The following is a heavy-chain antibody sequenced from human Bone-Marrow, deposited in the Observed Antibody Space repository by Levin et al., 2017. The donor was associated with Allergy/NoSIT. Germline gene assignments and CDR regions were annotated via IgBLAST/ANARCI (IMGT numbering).Heavy chain of an antibody. CDR2: FDPEDGET. D-gene: IGHD1-26*01. CDR1: GYSLNDIA. V-gene: IGHV1-24*01. J-gene: IGHJ4*02. Sequence: GASVKVSCKVSGYSLNDIAIHWVRQAPGKGLEWMIGFDPEDGETVYSQKFQGRVTLTEEGSGDTVYMEVNNLGFDDTAVYYCAIDVHGRSFDYWGQGTLVTVSS. CDR3: AIDVHGRSFDY.